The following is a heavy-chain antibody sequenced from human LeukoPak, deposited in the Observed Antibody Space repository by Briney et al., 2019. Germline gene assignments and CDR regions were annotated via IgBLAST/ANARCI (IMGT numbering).Heavy chain of an antibody. CDR2: INHSGST. V-gene: IGHV4-34*01. Sequence: PSETLSLTCAVYGGSFSGYYWSWIRQPPGKGLEWIGEINHSGSTNYNPSLKSRVTISVDTSKNQFSLKLSSVTAADTAVYYCARHTGRRLSPYYYGSGRSNWFDPWGQGTLVTVSS. D-gene: IGHD3-10*01. CDR1: GGSFSGYY. J-gene: IGHJ5*02. CDR3: ARHTGRRLSPYYYGSGRSNWFDP.